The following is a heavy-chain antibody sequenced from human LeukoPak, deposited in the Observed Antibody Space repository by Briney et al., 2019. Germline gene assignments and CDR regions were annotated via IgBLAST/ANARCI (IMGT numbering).Heavy chain of an antibody. CDR3: ARQGISGSSLSYFDY. D-gene: IGHD3-22*01. CDR1: GGSISSYY. J-gene: IGHJ4*02. Sequence: SSETLSLTCTVSGGSISSYYSSWIRQPPGKGLEWIGNIYDSGSTNYNPSLKSRVTISVDTSKNQCSLKLSSVTAADTAVYYCARQGISGSSLSYFDYWGQGTLVNVSS. CDR2: IYDSGST. V-gene: IGHV4-59*01.